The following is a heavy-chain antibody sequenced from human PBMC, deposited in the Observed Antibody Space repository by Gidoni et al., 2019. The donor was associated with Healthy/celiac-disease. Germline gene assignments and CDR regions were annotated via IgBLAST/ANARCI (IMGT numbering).Heavy chain of an antibody. J-gene: IGHJ4*02. CDR2: IDHSGST. D-gene: IGHD1-26*01. Sequence: QVQLQESGPGLVKPSETLSLTCAVSGYSISRGYYWGWIRQPPGKGLEWIGSIDHSGSTYYNPSLKSRVTISVDTSKNQFSLKLSSVTAADTAVYYCARDSGSYYFRYWGQGTLVTVSS. V-gene: IGHV4-38-2*02. CDR1: GYSISRGYY. CDR3: ARDSGSYYFRY.